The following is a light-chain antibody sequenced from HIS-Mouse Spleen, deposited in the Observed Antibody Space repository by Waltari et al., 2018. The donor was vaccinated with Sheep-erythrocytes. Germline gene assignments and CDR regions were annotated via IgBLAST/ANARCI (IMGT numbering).Light chain of an antibody. V-gene: IGLV2-23*01. J-gene: IGLJ3*02. Sequence: QSALTQPASVSGSPGQSITISCTGTSSDVGSYNLVSWYQQHPGKAPKPMVYEGSKRPSGVSHRFSGSKSGNTASLTLSGLQAEDEADYYCCSYAGSITPWVFGGGTKLTVL. CDR2: EGS. CDR1: SSDVGSYNL. CDR3: CSYAGSITPWV.